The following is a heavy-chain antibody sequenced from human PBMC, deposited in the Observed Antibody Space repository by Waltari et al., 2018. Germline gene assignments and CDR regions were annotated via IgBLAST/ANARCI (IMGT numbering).Heavy chain of an antibody. CDR1: GFTSFNYF. CDR2: SSDGGVYT. V-gene: IGHV3-23*04. J-gene: IGHJ4*02. CDR3: AKGFEDLLPFDH. D-gene: IGHD2-21*01. Sequence: EVQLVESGGGLVQPGGSLRLSCASSGFTSFNYFISWVRPARGKGLELISASSDGGVYTYYADSVEGRFTISRDSSKNTIYLQMNSLRVEDTALYYCAKGFEDLLPFDHWGQGTQVTVSS.